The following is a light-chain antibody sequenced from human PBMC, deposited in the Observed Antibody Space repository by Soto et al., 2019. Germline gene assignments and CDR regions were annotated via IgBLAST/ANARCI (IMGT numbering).Light chain of an antibody. V-gene: IGKV3-15*01. Sequence: DIVMTQSPLSLPVTPGQPASLSCSSSHSLLHSNGYNYLDWYQQKPGQAPRVLIYGESTRATNIPARLSGSGSGTDFTLTISSLQSEDFALYYCQHYNNWPTFGQGTKVEIK. CDR3: QHYNNWPT. CDR1: HSLLHSNGYNY. J-gene: IGKJ1*01. CDR2: GES.